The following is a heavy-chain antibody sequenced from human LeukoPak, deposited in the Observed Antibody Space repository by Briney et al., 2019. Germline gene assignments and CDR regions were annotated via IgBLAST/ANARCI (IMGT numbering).Heavy chain of an antibody. CDR3: AKDQYYYDSSGYLDY. CDR1: GFTFSSYG. CDR2: IWYDGSNK. Sequence: PGRSLRLSCAASGFTFSSYGMHWVRQAPGKGLEWVAVIWYDGSNKYYADSVKGRFTISRDNAKNSLYLQMNSLRAEDTALYYCAKDQYYYDSSGYLDYWGQGTLVTVSS. D-gene: IGHD3-22*01. J-gene: IGHJ4*02. V-gene: IGHV3-33*03.